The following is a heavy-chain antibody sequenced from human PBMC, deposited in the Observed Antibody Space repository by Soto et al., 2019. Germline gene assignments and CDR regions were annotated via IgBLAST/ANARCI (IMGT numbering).Heavy chain of an antibody. D-gene: IGHD6-19*01. CDR2: ISYAGNDN. Sequence: GGSLRLSCAASGFTLSSYVMHWVRQAPGKGLEWVARISYAGNDNYYADSVKGRFTISRDNSKKTLYLQMTSLRADDTAVYYCARDRQQWLQPAGGALPFWGQGTMVTVSS. J-gene: IGHJ3*01. V-gene: IGHV3-30-3*01. CDR1: GFTLSSYV. CDR3: ARDRQQWLQPAGGALPF.